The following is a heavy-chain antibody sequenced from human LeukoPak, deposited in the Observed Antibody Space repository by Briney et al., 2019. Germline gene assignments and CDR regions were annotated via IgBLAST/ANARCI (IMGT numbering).Heavy chain of an antibody. J-gene: IGHJ4*02. V-gene: IGHV4-59*08. CDR2: IYYSGST. CDR3: ARQPREAWGVAATYFDY. CDR1: GGSISSYY. Sequence: SETLSLTCTVSGGSISSYYWSWIRQPPGKGLEWSGYIYYSGSTNYNPSLKSRVTISVDTSKNQFSLKLSSVTAADTAVYYCARQPREAWGVAATYFDYWGQGTLVTVSS. D-gene: IGHD2-15*01.